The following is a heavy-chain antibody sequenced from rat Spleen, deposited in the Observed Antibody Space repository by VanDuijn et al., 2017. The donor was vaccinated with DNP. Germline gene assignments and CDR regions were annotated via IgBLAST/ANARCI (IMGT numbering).Heavy chain of an antibody. CDR3: VRERFGVDY. CDR1: GFNFNDYW. D-gene: IGHD4-3*01. CDR2: INKDSSIK. V-gene: IGHV4-2*01. Sequence: EVKLVESGGGLVQPGRSLKLSCAASGFNFNDYWMGWVRQAPGKGLEWIGEINKDSSIKKYTPSLKDKIMISRDNAKTTLYLQMSKLGSEDTATYYCVRERFGVDYWGQGVMITVSS. J-gene: IGHJ2*01.